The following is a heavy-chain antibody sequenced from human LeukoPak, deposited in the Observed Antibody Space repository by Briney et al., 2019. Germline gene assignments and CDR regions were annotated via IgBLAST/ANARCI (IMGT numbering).Heavy chain of an antibody. V-gene: IGHV1-24*01. CDR1: GYTLTELS. CDR3: ATESVSDCSGCSCNYYFDY. J-gene: IGHJ4*02. D-gene: IGHD2-15*01. CDR2: FDPEDGET. Sequence: ASVKVSCKVSGYTLTELSMHWVRQAPGKGVEWMGGFDPEDGETIYAQKFQGRVTMTEDTSTDTAYMELSSLRSEDTAVYYCATESVSDCSGCSCNYYFDYWGQGTLVTVSS.